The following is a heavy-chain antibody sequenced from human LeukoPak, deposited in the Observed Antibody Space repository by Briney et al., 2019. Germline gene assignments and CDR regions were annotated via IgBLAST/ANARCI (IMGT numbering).Heavy chain of an antibody. J-gene: IGHJ4*02. Sequence: GGSLRLSCAASGFTLSSYWMSWVRQAPGKGLEWVANIKQDGSEKYYVDSVKGRFTISRDNAKNSLYLQMNSLRAEDTAVYYCARDTGPTYYDYVWGSYRYTPSDYWGQGTLVTVSS. CDR3: ARDTGPTYYDYVWGSYRYTPSDY. CDR2: IKQDGSEK. V-gene: IGHV3-7*05. D-gene: IGHD3-16*02. CDR1: GFTLSSYW.